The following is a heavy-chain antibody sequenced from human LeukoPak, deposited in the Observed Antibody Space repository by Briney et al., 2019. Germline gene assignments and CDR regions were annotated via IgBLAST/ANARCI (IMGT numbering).Heavy chain of an antibody. CDR1: GYSISRGYY. D-gene: IGHD3-10*01. V-gene: IGHV4-38-2*01. J-gene: IGHJ4*02. Sequence: SETLSLTCAVFGYSISRGYYWGWIRQPPGKGLEWIGSIDRSGSTYYNPSLKSRVTISVDTSKNQFSLKPSSVTAADTAVYYCARVIHYYGSGSPFDYWGQGTLVTVSS. CDR2: IDRSGST. CDR3: ARVIHYYGSGSPFDY.